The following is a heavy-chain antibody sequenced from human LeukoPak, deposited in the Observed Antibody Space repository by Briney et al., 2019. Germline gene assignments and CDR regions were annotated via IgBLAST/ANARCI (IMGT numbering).Heavy chain of an antibody. D-gene: IGHD3/OR15-3a*01. Sequence: SQTLSLTFAISGDSVSSNSAAWKWIRQSPSRGLEWLGRAYYRSKWYSDYAVSVKSRIIINPDTSKNQFSLQLNSVTPEDTAVYYCARDSVMIYRYFDLWGRGTLVTVSS. CDR1: GDSVSSNSAA. CDR2: AYYRSKWYS. CDR3: ARDSVMIYRYFDL. J-gene: IGHJ2*01. V-gene: IGHV6-1*01.